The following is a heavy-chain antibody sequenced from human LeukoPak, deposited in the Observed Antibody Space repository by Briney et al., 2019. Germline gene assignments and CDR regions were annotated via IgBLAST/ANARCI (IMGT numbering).Heavy chain of an antibody. CDR3: ARGDDSSGYYLYYFDY. Sequence: GGSLRLSCVASGFTFSSYALNWVRQTPGKGLEWVSTISGSGASTYYADAVRGRFTISRDDSRNTLQLQMNSLRAEDTAVYYCARGDDSSGYYLYYFDYWGQGTLVTVSS. D-gene: IGHD3-22*01. V-gene: IGHV3-23*01. CDR1: GFTFSSYA. J-gene: IGHJ4*02. CDR2: ISGSGAST.